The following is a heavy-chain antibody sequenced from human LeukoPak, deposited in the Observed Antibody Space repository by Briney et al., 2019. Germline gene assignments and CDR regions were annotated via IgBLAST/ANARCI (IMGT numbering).Heavy chain of an antibody. CDR3: ARQGYYGSSGYSGFDY. D-gene: IGHD3-22*01. CDR2: IYPGDSDT. V-gene: IGHV5-51*01. J-gene: IGHJ4*02. Sequence: GESLKISCKGSGYSFTSYWIGWVRQMPGKGLEWMGIIYPGDSDTRYSPSFQGQVTISADKSISTAYLQWSSLKASDTAMYYCARQGYYGSSGYSGFDYWGQGTLVTVSS. CDR1: GYSFTSYW.